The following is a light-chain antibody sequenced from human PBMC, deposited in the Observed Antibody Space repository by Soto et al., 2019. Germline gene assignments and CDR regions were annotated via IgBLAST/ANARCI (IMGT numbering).Light chain of an antibody. Sequence: SYELTQPPSVSVAPGQTARITCGGTNIGSKSVHWYPQKPGQAPVLVVYDDSDRPSGIPERFSGSNSGNTATLTISRVEAGDEADYYCQVWDSSSDHPVFGGGTQLTVL. CDR1: NIGSKS. CDR3: QVWDSSSDHPV. V-gene: IGLV3-21*02. J-gene: IGLJ7*01. CDR2: DDS.